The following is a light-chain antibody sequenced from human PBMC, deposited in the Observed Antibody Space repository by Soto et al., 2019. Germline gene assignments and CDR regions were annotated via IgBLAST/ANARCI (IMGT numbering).Light chain of an antibody. CDR1: QSIIFSSNNKNY. J-gene: IGKJ4*01. V-gene: IGKV4-1*01. CDR3: QQYYSTPVT. Sequence: DIVMTQSPDSLAVSLGERATINCKSSQSIIFSSNNKNYLTWYQQKPGQPPKPLIYWASTRESGVPDRFSGSGSGTDFTLTISSLQAEDVAVYYCQQYYSTPVTFGGGTKVEIK. CDR2: WAS.